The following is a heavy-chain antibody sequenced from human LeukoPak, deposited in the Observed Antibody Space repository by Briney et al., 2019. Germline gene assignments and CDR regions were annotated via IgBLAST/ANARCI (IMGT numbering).Heavy chain of an antibody. CDR2: INHSGST. Sequence: SEALSLTCTVSGGSISSYYWSWIRQPPGKGLEWIGEINHSGSTNHNPSLKSRVTISVDTSKNQFSLKLNSVTAADTAVYYCARVETGVGPDYWGQGTLVTVSS. CDR3: ARVETGVGPDY. J-gene: IGHJ4*02. V-gene: IGHV4-34*01. D-gene: IGHD1-26*01. CDR1: GGSISSYY.